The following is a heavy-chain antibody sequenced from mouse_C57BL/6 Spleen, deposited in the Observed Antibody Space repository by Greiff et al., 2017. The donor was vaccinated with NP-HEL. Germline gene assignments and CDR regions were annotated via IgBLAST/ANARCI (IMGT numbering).Heavy chain of an antibody. D-gene: IGHD2-1*01. CDR3: ARSAGNSYAMDY. J-gene: IGHJ4*01. V-gene: IGHV1-26*01. Sequence: EVQLQQSGPELVKPGASVKISCKASGYTFTDYYMNWVKQSHGKSLEWIGAINPNNGGTSYNQKFKGKATLTVDKSSSTAYMELRSLTSEDSAVYYCARSAGNSYAMDYWGQGTSVTVSS. CDR2: INPNNGGT. CDR1: GYTFTDYY.